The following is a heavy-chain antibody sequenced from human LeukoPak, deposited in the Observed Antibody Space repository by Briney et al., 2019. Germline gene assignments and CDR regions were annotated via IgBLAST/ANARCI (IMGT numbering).Heavy chain of an antibody. D-gene: IGHD6-19*01. J-gene: IGHJ4*02. CDR2: ISSSSSYI. V-gene: IGHV3-21*01. Sequence: GGSLRLSCAASGFTFSSYSMNWVRQAPGKGLEWVSSISSSSSYIYYADSVKGRFTISRDNAKNSLYLQMNSLRAEDTAVYYCARGQGPQWLVRFSVAQGGFDYWGQGTLVTVSS. CDR3: ARGQGPQWLVRFSVAQGGFDY. CDR1: GFTFSSYS.